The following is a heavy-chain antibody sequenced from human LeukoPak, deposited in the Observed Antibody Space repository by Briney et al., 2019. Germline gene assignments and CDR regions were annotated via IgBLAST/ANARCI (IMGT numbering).Heavy chain of an antibody. CDR1: GGSISSGGYY. D-gene: IGHD3-3*01. CDR2: IYYSGST. Sequence: SETLSLTCTVSGGSISSGGYYWSWIRQHPGKGPEWIGYIYYSGSTYYNPSLKSRVTISVDTSKNQFSLKLSSVTAADTAVYYCARAAAAYDFWSGYYHYFDYWGQGTLVTVSS. J-gene: IGHJ4*02. CDR3: ARAAAAYDFWSGYYHYFDY. V-gene: IGHV4-31*03.